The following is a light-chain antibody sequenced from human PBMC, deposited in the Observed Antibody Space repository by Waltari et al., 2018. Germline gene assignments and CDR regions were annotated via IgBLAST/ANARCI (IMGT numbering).Light chain of an antibody. V-gene: IGKV4-1*01. CDR2: WAS. CDR1: QNLFYTSNKNY. Sequence: DIVMTQAPDPLAVSLGERATINCKFSQNLFYTSNKNYLSWYQQKPGQPPKLLIYWASARQSGVPDRFSGSGSGTDFTLTISSVQAEDVAVYYCQQCYVNPITFGQGTRLEIK. J-gene: IGKJ5*01. CDR3: QQCYVNPIT.